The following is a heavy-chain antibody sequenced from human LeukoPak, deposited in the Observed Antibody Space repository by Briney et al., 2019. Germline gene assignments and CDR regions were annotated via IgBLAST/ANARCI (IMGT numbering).Heavy chain of an antibody. J-gene: IGHJ5*02. CDR2: ISSNGGST. CDR1: GFTFSSYA. Sequence: GGSLTLSCAASGFTFSSYAMHWIRQAPGQGLEYVSAISSNGGSTYYANSVKGRFTISRDNSKNTLYLQMGSLRAEDMAVYYCARELWFDPWGQGTLVTVSS. V-gene: IGHV3-64*01. CDR3: ARELWFDP.